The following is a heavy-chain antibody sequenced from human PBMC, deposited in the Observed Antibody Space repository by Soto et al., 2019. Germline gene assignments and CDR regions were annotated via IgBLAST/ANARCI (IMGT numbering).Heavy chain of an antibody. CDR1: GFTFSSYA. CDR3: ARGMAGRGNYYYGMDV. Sequence: HPGGSLRLSCAASGFTFSSYAMSWVRQAPGKGLEWVSVNSGGGGSTYYADSVKGRFTISRDNSKNTLYLQMNSLRAEDTAVYYCARGMAGRGNYYYGMDVWGQGTTVTVS. J-gene: IGHJ6*02. V-gene: IGHV3-23*01. CDR2: NSGGGGST. D-gene: IGHD6-19*01.